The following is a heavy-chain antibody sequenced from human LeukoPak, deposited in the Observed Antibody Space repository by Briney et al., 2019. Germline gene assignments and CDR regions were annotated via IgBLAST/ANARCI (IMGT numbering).Heavy chain of an antibody. V-gene: IGHV3-33*01. CDR3: ASDPIAAVRFDY. CDR2: IWYDGSNK. CDR1: GFTFTSYG. Sequence: PGGSLRLSCAASGFTFTSYGMHWVRQAPGKGLEWVAVIWYDGSNKYYADSVKGRFTISRDNSKNTLYLQMNSLRAEDTAVYYCASDPIAAVRFDYWGQGTLVAVSS. J-gene: IGHJ4*02. D-gene: IGHD6-13*01.